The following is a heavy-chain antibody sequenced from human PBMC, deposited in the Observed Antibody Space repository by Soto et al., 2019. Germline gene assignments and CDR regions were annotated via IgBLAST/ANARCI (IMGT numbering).Heavy chain of an antibody. Sequence: GGSLRLSCAASGFTFSSYSMNWVRQAPGKGLEWVSSISSSSSYIYYADSVKGRFTISRDNAKNSLYLQMNSLRAEDTAVYYCAREHFDWPERFYQYGMDVWGQGTTVTVSS. CDR2: ISSSSSYI. CDR3: AREHFDWPERFYQYGMDV. J-gene: IGHJ6*02. CDR1: GFTFSSYS. V-gene: IGHV3-21*01. D-gene: IGHD3-9*01.